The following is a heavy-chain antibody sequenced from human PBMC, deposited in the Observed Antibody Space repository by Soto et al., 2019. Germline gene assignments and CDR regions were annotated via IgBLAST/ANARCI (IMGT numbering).Heavy chain of an antibody. CDR2: ISAYNGNT. Sequence: ASVKVSCKASGYTFTSYGISWVRQAPGQGLEWMGWISAYNGNTNYAQKLQGRDTMTTDTSTSTAYMELRSLRSDDTAVYYCARFVLRFNAFDIWGQGTMVTVSS. D-gene: IGHD3-3*01. CDR1: GYTFTSYG. CDR3: ARFVLRFNAFDI. J-gene: IGHJ3*02. V-gene: IGHV1-18*01.